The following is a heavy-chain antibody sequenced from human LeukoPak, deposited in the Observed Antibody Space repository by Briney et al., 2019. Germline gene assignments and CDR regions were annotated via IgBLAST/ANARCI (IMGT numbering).Heavy chain of an antibody. J-gene: IGHJ4*02. CDR3: ARGDSSGWYYFDY. V-gene: IGHV1-2*04. CDR1: GYTFTGYY. CDR2: INPNSGGT. Sequence: VKVSCKASGYTFTGYYMHWVRQAPGQGLEWMGWINPNSGGTNYAQKFQGWVTMTRDTSISTAYMELSRLRSDDTAVYYCARGDSSGWYYFDYWGQGTLVTVSS. D-gene: IGHD6-19*01.